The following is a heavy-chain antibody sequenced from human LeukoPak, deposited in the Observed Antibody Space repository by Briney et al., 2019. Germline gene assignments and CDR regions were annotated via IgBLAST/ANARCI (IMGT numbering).Heavy chain of an antibody. CDR3: GRTDTAMVFGKKDYFDY. V-gene: IGHV3-30-3*01. CDR1: GFTFSSYA. J-gene: IGHJ4*02. CDR2: ISYDGSNK. D-gene: IGHD5-18*01. Sequence: QPGGSLRLSCAASGFTFSSYAMHWVRQAPGKGLEWVAVISYDGSNKYYADSVKGRFTISRDNSKNTLYLQMNSLRAEDTAVYYCGRTDTAMVFGKKDYFDYWGQGTLVTVSS.